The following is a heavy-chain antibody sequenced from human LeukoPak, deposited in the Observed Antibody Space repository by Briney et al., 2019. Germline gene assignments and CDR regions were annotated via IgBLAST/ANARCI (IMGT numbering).Heavy chain of an antibody. D-gene: IGHD3-22*01. V-gene: IGHV1-18*01. CDR3: ASMGIYDSSGYSDY. CDR2: ISAYNGNT. Sequence: ASVKVSCKASGYTFTSYGISWVRQAPGQGLEWMGWISAYNGNTNYAQKLQGRVTMTTDTSTSTAYMELRSLRSDDTAVYYCASMGIYDSSGYSDYWGQGTLVTVSS. CDR1: GYTFTSYG. J-gene: IGHJ4*02.